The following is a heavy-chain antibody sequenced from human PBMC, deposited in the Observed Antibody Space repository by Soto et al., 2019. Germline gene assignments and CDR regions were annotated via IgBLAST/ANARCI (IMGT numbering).Heavy chain of an antibody. J-gene: IGHJ4*02. D-gene: IGHD3-22*01. CDR1: GGTFSRYA. CDR2: IIPMFGKA. CDR3: ARDGTLYDGGAYYYLY. Sequence: SVKVSCKASGGTFSRYALNWVRQAPGQGLEWMGGIIPMFGKANYAQKFQGRVTITADESTSTGYMELRSLISEDTAVYYCARDGTLYDGGAYYYLYWGQGTLVTVSS. V-gene: IGHV1-69*13.